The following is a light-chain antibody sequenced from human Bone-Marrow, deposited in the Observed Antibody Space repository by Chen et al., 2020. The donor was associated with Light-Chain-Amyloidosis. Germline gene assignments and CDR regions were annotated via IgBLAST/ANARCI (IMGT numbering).Light chain of an antibody. Sequence: SFVLTQPSSVSVAPGQTPTIACGGNNIGSTSVHWYQPTPGQAPLLVVYDDSDRPSGIPELLSGSNSGNTATLTISRVEAGDEADYYCQVWDRSSDRPVFGGGTKLTVL. V-gene: IGLV3-21*02. CDR1: NIGSTS. CDR2: DDS. CDR3: QVWDRSSDRPV. J-gene: IGLJ3*02.